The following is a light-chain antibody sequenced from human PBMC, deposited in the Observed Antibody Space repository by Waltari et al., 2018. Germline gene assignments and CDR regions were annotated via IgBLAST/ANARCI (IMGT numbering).Light chain of an antibody. V-gene: IGKV3-15*01. J-gene: IGKJ4*01. CDR1: QTISNN. Sequence: EVVMTQSPGTLSGSPGDGATLSCRASQTISNNVAWHQQKPGQAPRLLIFGASTRATGIPARFSGSGSGTEFTLTISSLQSEDSAVYYCQQYNKWPLTFGGGTKVEI. CDR2: GAS. CDR3: QQYNKWPLT.